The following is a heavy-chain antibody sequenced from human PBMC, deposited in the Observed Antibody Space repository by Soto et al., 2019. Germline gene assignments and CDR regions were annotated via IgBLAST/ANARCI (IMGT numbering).Heavy chain of an antibody. J-gene: IGHJ6*02. CDR3: ARVLDDYYYYGMDV. V-gene: IGHV4-34*01. CDR2: INHSGST. Sequence: SETLSLTCAVYGGSFSGYYWSWIRQPPGKGLGWIGEINHSGSTNYNPSLKSRVTISVDTSKNQFSLKLSSVTAADTAVYYCARVLDDYYYYGMDVWGQGTTVTVSS. CDR1: GGSFSGYY.